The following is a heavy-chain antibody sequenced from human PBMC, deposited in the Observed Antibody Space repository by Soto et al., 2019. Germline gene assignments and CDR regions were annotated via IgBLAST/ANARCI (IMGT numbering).Heavy chain of an antibody. CDR3: ARDTSIAARWGLHYYYYYGMDV. D-gene: IGHD6-6*01. Sequence: GGSLRLSCAASGFTFSSYGMHWVRQAPGKGLEWVAVIWYDGSNKYYADSVKGRFTISRDNSKNTLYLQMNSLRAEDTAVYYCARDTSIAARWGLHYYYYYGMDVWGQGTTVTVSS. CDR1: GFTFSSYG. V-gene: IGHV3-33*01. J-gene: IGHJ6*02. CDR2: IWYDGSNK.